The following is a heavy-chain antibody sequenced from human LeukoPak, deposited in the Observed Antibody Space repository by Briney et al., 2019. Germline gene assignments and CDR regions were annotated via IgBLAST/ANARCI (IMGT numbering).Heavy chain of an antibody. V-gene: IGHV1-18*01. CDR1: GYTFTSYG. CDR2: ISAYNGNT. J-gene: IGHJ4*02. CDR3: ARDRLITMVRAGGFDY. D-gene: IGHD3-10*01. Sequence: GASVKVSCTASGYTFTSYGISWVRQAPGQGLEWMGWISAYNGNTNYAQKLQGRVTMTTDTSTSTAYMELRSLRSDDTAVYYCARDRLITMVRAGGFDYWGQGTLVTVSS.